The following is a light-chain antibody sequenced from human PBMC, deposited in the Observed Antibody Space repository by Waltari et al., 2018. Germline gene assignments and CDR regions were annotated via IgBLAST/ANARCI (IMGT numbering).Light chain of an antibody. V-gene: IGLV2-23*02. CDR2: EVL. CDR3: CSYAGRGTYV. CDR1: TSDVGNYYL. J-gene: IGLJ1*01. Sequence: QSALTQPASVSGTLGQSIPISCTGTTSDVGNYYLVSWYQQHPGKAPKLLICEVLKRPSGVSSRFSGSKSGNTASLTISGLQAEDEADYYCCSYAGRGTYVFGSGTKVTVL.